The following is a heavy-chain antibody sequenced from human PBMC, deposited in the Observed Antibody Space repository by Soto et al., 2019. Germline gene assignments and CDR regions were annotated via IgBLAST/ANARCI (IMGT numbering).Heavy chain of an antibody. D-gene: IGHD4-17*01. Sequence: SETLSLTCTVSGGSISSYYLSWIRQPPGKGLEWIGYIYYSGSTNYNPSLKSRVTISVDTSKNQFSLKLSSVTAADTAVYYCAREEVTTPRGWFDPWGQGTLVTVSS. CDR1: GGSISSYY. CDR3: AREEVTTPRGWFDP. V-gene: IGHV4-59*01. CDR2: IYYSGST. J-gene: IGHJ5*02.